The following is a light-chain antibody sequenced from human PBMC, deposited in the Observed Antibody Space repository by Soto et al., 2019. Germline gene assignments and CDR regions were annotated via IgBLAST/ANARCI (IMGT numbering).Light chain of an antibody. J-gene: IGKJ5*01. CDR3: QQRSNWPRSIA. CDR2: DAS. V-gene: IGKV3-11*01. CDR1: QSVSSY. Sequence: EIVLTQSPATLSLSPGERATLSCRASQSVSSYLAWYQQKPGQAPTFLIYDASNRATGIPARFSGSGSGTDFTLTISSLEPEDFAVYYYQQRSNWPRSIAFGQGTRLEIK.